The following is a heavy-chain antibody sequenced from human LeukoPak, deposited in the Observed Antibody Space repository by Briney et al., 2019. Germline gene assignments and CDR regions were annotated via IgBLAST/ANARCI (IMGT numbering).Heavy chain of an antibody. Sequence: PGGTLRLSCAASGFTFSSYGMSWVRQAPGKGLEWVSAISGSGGSTYYADSVKGRFTISRDNSKNTLHLQMNSLRAEDTAVYYCAKDGSAVATTFDYWGQGTLVTVSS. CDR1: GFTFSSYG. CDR2: ISGSGGST. CDR3: AKDGSAVATTFDY. J-gene: IGHJ4*02. V-gene: IGHV3-23*01. D-gene: IGHD5-12*01.